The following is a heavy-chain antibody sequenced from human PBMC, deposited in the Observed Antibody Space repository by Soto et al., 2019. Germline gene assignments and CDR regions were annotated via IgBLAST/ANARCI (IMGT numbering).Heavy chain of an antibody. CDR2: SSHSGST. J-gene: IGHJ6*02. CDR1: GVCTSSYY. CDR3: ARNMTTLTRDYYYVMDG. V-gene: IGHV4-59*01. Sequence: ESLPLTGTDSGVCTSSYYWCWIRQPPGKGLEWTGYSSHSGSTSYNPSLKSRVTISVDTSKSQFSLKLSSVTAADTAFYYCARNMTTLTRDYYYVMDGWGQGTTVTVSS. D-gene: IGHD4-17*01.